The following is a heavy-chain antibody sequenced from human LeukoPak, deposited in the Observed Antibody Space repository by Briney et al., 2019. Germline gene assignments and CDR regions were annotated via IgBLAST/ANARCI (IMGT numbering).Heavy chain of an antibody. V-gene: IGHV1-46*01. CDR1: GYTLTNYY. J-gene: IGHJ3*02. Sequence: GASVKVSCKASGYTLTNYYMHWVRQAPGQGLEWMGIINPSGGSTSYAQKFQGRVTTTRDMSTSTVYMELSSLRSEDTAVYYCARESATYQGNDAFDIWGQGTMVTVSS. CDR2: INPSGGST. D-gene: IGHD6-25*01. CDR3: ARESATYQGNDAFDI.